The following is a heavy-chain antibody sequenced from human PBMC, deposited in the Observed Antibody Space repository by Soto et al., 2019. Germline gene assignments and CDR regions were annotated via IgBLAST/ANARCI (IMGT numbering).Heavy chain of an antibody. V-gene: IGHV4-59*01. J-gene: IGHJ4*02. CDR3: ARVLTGIFGVVTTYYFDY. CDR1: GGSISSYY. Sequence: SETLSLTCPVSGGSISSYYWSWIRQPPGKGLEWIGYIYYSGSTNYNPSLKSRVTISVDTSKNQFSLKLSSVTAADTAVYYCARVLTGIFGVVTTYYFDYWGQGTLVTVS. CDR2: IYYSGST. D-gene: IGHD3-3*01.